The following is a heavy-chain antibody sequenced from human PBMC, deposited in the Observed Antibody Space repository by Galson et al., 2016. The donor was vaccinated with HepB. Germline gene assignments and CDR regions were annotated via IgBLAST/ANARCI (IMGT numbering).Heavy chain of an antibody. CDR1: GFPFSNYW. CDR3: TRVHREGIAAAGLQI. CDR2: INSDGSST. J-gene: IGHJ4*02. D-gene: IGHD6-13*01. Sequence: SLRLSCAASGFPFSNYWMHWVRQAPGKGSVWVSRINSDGSSTTYADSVKGRFTISRDNAKNTLYLQMNSLRAEDTALYYCTRVHREGIAAAGLQIWGQGTLVIVSA. V-gene: IGHV3-74*01.